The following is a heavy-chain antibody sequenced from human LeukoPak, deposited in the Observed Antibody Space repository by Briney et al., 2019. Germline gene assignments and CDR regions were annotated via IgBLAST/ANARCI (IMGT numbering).Heavy chain of an antibody. J-gene: IGHJ4*02. CDR2: IYHSGST. V-gene: IGHV4-4*02. Sequence: SETLSLTCAVSGGSISSSNWWSWVRQPPGKGLEWIGEIYHSGSTNYNPSLKSRVTISVDKSKNQFSLKLSSVTAADTAVYYCARSNLYGDHEKSFDYWGQGTLVTVSS. D-gene: IGHD4-17*01. CDR3: ARSNLYGDHEKSFDY. CDR1: GGSISSSNW.